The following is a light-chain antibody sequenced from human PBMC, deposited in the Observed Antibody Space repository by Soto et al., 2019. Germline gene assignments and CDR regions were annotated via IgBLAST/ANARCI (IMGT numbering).Light chain of an antibody. CDR1: QSVSSY. CDR2: DAS. Sequence: EIVLTQSPATLSLSPGERATLSCRASQSVSSYLAWYQQKPGQAPRLLIYDASNRATGIPARFSGSGSGTDFTLTISRLEPEDFAVYYCQHYGGSFIFGPGTKVDFK. CDR3: QHYGGSFI. J-gene: IGKJ3*01. V-gene: IGKV3-11*01.